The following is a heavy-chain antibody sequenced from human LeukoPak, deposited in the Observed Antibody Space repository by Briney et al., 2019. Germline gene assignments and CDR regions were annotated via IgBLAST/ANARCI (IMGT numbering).Heavy chain of an antibody. Sequence: GGSLRLSCAASGFTFSSYAMSWVRQAPGKGLEWVSAISGSGGSTYYADSVKGRFTISRDNSKNTLYLQMNSLRAEDTAVYYCAKDSSRDTIFGVVIPTRDYWGQGTLVTVSS. J-gene: IGHJ4*02. CDR3: AKDSSRDTIFGVVIPTRDY. D-gene: IGHD3-3*01. V-gene: IGHV3-23*01. CDR2: ISGSGGST. CDR1: GFTFSSYA.